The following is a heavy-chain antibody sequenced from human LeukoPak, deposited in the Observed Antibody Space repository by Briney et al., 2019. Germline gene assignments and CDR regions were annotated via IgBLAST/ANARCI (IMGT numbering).Heavy chain of an antibody. J-gene: IGHJ4*02. V-gene: IGHV1-18*01. CDR2: ISADNGNT. CDR1: GYTFTSYG. CDR3: ARAGGYDILAGYHY. Sequence: ASVKVSCKASGYTFTSYGISWVRQAPGQGLEWMGWISADNGNTNYAQTLQGRVTMTTDTSTSTAYMEMRSLRSDDTAVYYCARAGGYDILAGYHYWGQGTLVTVSS. D-gene: IGHD3-9*01.